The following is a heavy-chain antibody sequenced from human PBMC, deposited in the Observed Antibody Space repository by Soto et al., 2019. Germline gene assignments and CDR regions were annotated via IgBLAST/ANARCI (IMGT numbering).Heavy chain of an antibody. CDR1: GGSISSGGYY. J-gene: IGHJ3*02. CDR2: IYYSGST. V-gene: IGHV4-31*03. D-gene: IGHD6-19*01. CDR3: AIDPISRGWAGAFDI. Sequence: QVQLQESGPGLVKPSQTLSLTCTVSGGSISSGGYYWSWIRQHPGKGLEWIGYIYYSGSTYYNPSLKSRVTISVDTSKNQFSLKLSSVTAADTAVYYCAIDPISRGWAGAFDIWGQGTMVTVSS.